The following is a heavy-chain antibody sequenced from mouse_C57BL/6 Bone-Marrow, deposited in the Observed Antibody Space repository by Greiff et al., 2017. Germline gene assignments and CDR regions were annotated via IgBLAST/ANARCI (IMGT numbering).Heavy chain of an antibody. CDR2: IHPNSGST. CDR3: ARRRVVRYAMGY. Sequence: QVQLQQPGAELVKPGASVKLSCKASGYTFTSYWMHWVKQRPGQGLEWIGMIHPNSGSTNYNEKFKGKATLTVDKSSSTAYMQLSSLTSEDSAVYWCARRRVVRYAMGYWGGGTAVGVSS. V-gene: IGHV1-64*01. D-gene: IGHD1-1*01. CDR1: GYTFTSYW. J-gene: IGHJ4*01.